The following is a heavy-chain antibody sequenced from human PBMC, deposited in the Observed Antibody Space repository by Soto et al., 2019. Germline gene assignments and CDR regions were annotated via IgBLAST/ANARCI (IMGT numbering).Heavy chain of an antibody. D-gene: IGHD1-26*01. Sequence: VQLVESGGGLVQPGVSLRLSCAASGFIFSDHYMDWVRQAPGKGLEWVGRIKNKANSYTTEYAASVKGRFTISRDDSKNSLYLQMNSLKTEDTAVYYCTRISLVGATGGRYFDYWGQGTLLTVS. V-gene: IGHV3-72*01. CDR1: GFIFSDHY. CDR2: IKNKANSYTT. CDR3: TRISLVGATGGRYFDY. J-gene: IGHJ4*02.